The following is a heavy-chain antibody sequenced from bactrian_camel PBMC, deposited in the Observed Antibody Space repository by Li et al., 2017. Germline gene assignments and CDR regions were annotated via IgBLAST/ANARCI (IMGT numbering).Heavy chain of an antibody. CDR3: ATDRDGNYYTEYHY. V-gene: IGHV3S54*01. CDR2: SYIGDDSP. D-gene: IGHD2*01. Sequence: QLVESGESSVQSGGTLCLSCTIPGNRGSTYSMGWFRQVPGKKREWVASSYIGDDSPYYADSVKGRFTISRDNAKNTVYLQMNSLKSEDTALYYCATDRDGNYYTEYHYWGQGTQVTVS. J-gene: IGHJ4*01. CDR1: GNRGSTYS.